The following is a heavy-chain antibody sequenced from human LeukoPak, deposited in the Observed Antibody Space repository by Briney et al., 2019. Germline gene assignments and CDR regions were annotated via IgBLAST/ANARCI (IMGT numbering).Heavy chain of an antibody. V-gene: IGHV4-39*01. CDR2: IYYSGIT. CDR3: ARHGVVTWFDP. CDR1: GVSIISSTYY. D-gene: IGHD3-16*01. Sequence: SETLSLTCTVSGVSIISSTYYWAWIRQPPGKGLEWIGSIYYSGITYYNPSLKSRLSISVDTSNNQFSVKLRSVTAADTAVYYCARHGVVTWFDPWGQGTLVTVSS. J-gene: IGHJ5*02.